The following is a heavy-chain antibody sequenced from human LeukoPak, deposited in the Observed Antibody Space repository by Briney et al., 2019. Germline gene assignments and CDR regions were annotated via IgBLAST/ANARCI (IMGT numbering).Heavy chain of an antibody. V-gene: IGHV3-21*06. D-gene: IGHD4-23*01. CDR3: ARGTIGGNPASAY. J-gene: IGHJ4*02. CDR1: GFSFSTYE. Sequence: GASLRLSCAASGFSFSTYEMNWVRQAPGKGLEWVSSIGTDGYSYSAVSVKGRFTISRDNAKSTLYLQMDSLTVEDTALYYCARGTIGGNPASAYWGQGTLVTVSS. CDR2: IGTDGYS.